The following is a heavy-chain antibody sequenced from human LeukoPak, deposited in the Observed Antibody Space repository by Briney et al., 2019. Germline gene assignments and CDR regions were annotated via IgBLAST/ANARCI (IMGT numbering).Heavy chain of an antibody. Sequence: GGSLRLSCAASGFTFTTYWMSWVRQLPGKGLEWVSSISSSSSSYIYYADSVKGRFTISRDNAKNSLYLQMNSLRAEDTAVYYCARDDQLRPNNYDYWGQGTLVTVSS. CDR2: ISSSSSSYI. J-gene: IGHJ4*02. CDR3: ARDDQLRPNNYDY. CDR1: GFTFTTYW. V-gene: IGHV3-21*01. D-gene: IGHD2-2*01.